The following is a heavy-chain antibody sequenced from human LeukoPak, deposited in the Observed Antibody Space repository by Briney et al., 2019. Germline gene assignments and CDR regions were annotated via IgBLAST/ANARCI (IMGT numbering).Heavy chain of an antibody. J-gene: IGHJ4*02. CDR2: IKQDGSEK. D-gene: IGHD3-10*01. CDR3: ARSYYHGSGSYGFDY. V-gene: IGHV3-7*04. CDR1: GFSFRSYW. Sequence: PGGSLRLSCAASGFSFRSYWMTWVRQAPGKGLEWVANIKQDGSEKYYVDSVKGRFTISRDNAKNSLYLQMNSLRAEDTAVYYCARSYYHGSGSYGFDYWGQGTLVTVSS.